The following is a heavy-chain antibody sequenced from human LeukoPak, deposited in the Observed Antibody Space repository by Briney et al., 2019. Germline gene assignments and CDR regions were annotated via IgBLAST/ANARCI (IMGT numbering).Heavy chain of an antibody. V-gene: IGHV3-30*04. CDR2: YIYEGSNK. D-gene: IGHD2-15*01. CDR1: GITFSSLA. Sequence: GSLRPFCATSGITFSSLANHWVRQASGQGPGGGAVYIYEGSNKYYADSVKGRFTISRDNSKNTLYLQMNSLRAEDTAVYYCARDQPRYCSGGSCYRYFDYWGQGTLVTVSS. J-gene: IGHJ4*02. CDR3: ARDQPRYCSGGSCYRYFDY.